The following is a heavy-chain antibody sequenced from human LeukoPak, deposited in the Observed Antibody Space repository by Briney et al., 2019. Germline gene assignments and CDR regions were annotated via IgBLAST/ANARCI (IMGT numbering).Heavy chain of an antibody. CDR2: ITPMFGTA. CDR1: GGTFSSYA. Sequence: SVKVSCKASGGTFSSYAISWVRQAPGQGLEWMGGITPMFGTAKYAQKFQGRVTITADESTSTAYMELSSLRSEDTAVYYCARDSSEFRSLIPHWGQGTLVTVSS. D-gene: IGHD2-21*01. V-gene: IGHV1-69*13. CDR3: ARDSSEFRSLIPH. J-gene: IGHJ1*01.